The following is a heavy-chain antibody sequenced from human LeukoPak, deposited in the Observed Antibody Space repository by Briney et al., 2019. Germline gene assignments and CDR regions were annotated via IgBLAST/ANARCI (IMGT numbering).Heavy chain of an antibody. J-gene: IGHJ6*03. V-gene: IGHV4-59*12. CDR1: GGSISSYY. Sequence: PSETLSLTCTVSGGSISSYYWSWIRQPPGEGLEWIGYIYYSGSTNYNPSLKSRVTISVDTSKNQFSLKLSSVTAADTAVYYCARYRGYYYYMDVWGKGTTVTVSS. CDR3: ARYRGYYYYMDV. D-gene: IGHD3-10*01. CDR2: IYYSGST.